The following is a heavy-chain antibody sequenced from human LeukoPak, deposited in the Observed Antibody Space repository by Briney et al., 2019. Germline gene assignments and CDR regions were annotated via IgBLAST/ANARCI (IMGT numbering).Heavy chain of an antibody. CDR1: GGSINTPNYY. CDR2: IFYSGGT. D-gene: IGHD6-13*01. Sequence: SSETLSLTCTVSGGSINTPNYYWGWIRQTPGKGLEWIGNIFYSGGTYYSPSLTSRVTISLDTSRNQFSLKLSSVTAADTAVYYCARAYSSSWYFNWFDPWGQGTLVTVSS. V-gene: IGHV4-39*07. CDR3: ARAYSSSWYFNWFDP. J-gene: IGHJ5*02.